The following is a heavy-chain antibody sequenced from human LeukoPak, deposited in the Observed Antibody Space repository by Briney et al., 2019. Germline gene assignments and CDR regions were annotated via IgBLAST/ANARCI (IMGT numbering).Heavy chain of an antibody. CDR1: GGSISGGGYS. J-gene: IGHJ4*02. Sequence: SETLSLTCAVSGGSISGGGYSWSWIRQPPGKGLEWIGYIYYSGSTYYNPSLKSRVTISVDTSKNQFSLKLSSVTAADTAVYYCARNIFGVVTPLYFDYWGQGTLVTVSS. V-gene: IGHV4-30-4*07. D-gene: IGHD3-3*01. CDR2: IYYSGST. CDR3: ARNIFGVVTPLYFDY.